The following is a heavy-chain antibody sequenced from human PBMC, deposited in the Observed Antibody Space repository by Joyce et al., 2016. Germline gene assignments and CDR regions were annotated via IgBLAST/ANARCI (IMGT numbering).Heavy chain of an antibody. J-gene: IGHJ4*02. CDR3: ARTFTPTYYDSSGQKGKHEDFDY. D-gene: IGHD3-22*01. V-gene: IGHV2-70*04. CDR1: GFSLSTGGMR. Sequence: QVTLKESGPALVKPTQTLTLTCTFSGFSLSTGGMRVSWIRQPPGQALEWLARIDWDDDKFYSTSLETRLTISKDTSKNQVVLTMTNMDPVDTATYYGARTFTPTYYDSSGQKGKHEDFDYWGQGTLVTVSS. CDR2: IDWDDDK.